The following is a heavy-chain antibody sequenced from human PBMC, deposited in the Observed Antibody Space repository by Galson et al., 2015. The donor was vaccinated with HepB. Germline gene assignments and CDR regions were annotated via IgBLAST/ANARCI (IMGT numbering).Heavy chain of an antibody. Sequence: SVKVSCKASGYTFTSYGISWVRQTPGQGLEWMGWISVYNHNTNYAQKFQGRVTMTTDTSTSTAYMELRSLRPDDTAKYYCARATAAGDNYNGLDVWGQGTTVTVSS. CDR1: GYTFTSYG. V-gene: IGHV1-18*04. J-gene: IGHJ6*02. CDR3: ARATAAGDNYNGLDV. D-gene: IGHD6-13*01. CDR2: ISVYNHNT.